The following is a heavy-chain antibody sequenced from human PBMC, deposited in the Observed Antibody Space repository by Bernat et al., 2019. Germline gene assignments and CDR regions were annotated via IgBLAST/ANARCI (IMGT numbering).Heavy chain of an antibody. CDR3: AREGYYYDSSGYSAAFDI. Sequence: QVQLVESGGGVVQPGRSLRLSCAASGFTFSSYGMHWVRQAPGKGLEWVAVIWYDGSNKYYADSVKSRFTISRDNSKNTLYLQMNSLRAEDTAVYYCAREGYYYDSSGYSAAFDIWGQGTMVTVSS. V-gene: IGHV3-33*01. J-gene: IGHJ3*02. D-gene: IGHD3-22*01. CDR1: GFTFSSYG. CDR2: IWYDGSNK.